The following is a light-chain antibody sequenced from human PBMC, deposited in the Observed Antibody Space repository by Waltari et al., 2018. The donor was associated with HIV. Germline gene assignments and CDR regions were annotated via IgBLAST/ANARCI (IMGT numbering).Light chain of an antibody. Sequence: QSALTQPASLSGSPGQSITISSTGTSSDVGHYNLVSWYQQHPGHAPKLLIYEVNKRPSGVSNRFSASKSGNTASLTIFGLQPEDGADYYCCSYSGGSTYWVFGGGTKLTVL. J-gene: IGLJ3*02. CDR1: SSDVGHYNL. V-gene: IGLV2-23*02. CDR3: CSYSGGSTYWV. CDR2: EVN.